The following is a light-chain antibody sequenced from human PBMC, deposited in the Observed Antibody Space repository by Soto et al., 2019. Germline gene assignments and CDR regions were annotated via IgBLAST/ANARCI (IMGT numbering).Light chain of an antibody. CDR1: SSDVGGYNY. V-gene: IGLV2-14*03. CDR2: DVS. J-gene: IGLJ2*01. CDR3: SSYTSTSTLVI. Sequence: QSVLTQPASMSGSPGQSITISCTGTSSDVGGYNYVAWYQHHPGKAPKVMIYDVSNRPSGVSNRFSGSKSGNTASLTISGLQAEDEADYYCSSYTSTSTLVIFGGGTKLTVL.